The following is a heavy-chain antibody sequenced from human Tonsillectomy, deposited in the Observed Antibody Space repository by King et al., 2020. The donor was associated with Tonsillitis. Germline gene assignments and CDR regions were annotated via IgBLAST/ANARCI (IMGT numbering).Heavy chain of an antibody. D-gene: IGHD3-22*01. V-gene: IGHV4-59*01. CDR3: ARDQNYYDSSGYYRGGFDY. CDR1: GGSISSYY. Sequence: QLQESGPGLVKPSETLSLTCTVSGGSISSYYWSWIRQPPGKGLEWIGYIYNSGSTNYNPSLKSRVTISVDTSKNQFSLKLSSVTAAATAVYYCARDQNYYDSSGYYRGGFDYWGQGTLVTVSS. J-gene: IGHJ4*02. CDR2: IYNSGST.